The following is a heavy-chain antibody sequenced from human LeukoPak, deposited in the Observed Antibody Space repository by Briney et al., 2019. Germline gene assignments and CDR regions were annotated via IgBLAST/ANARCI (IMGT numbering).Heavy chain of an antibody. J-gene: IGHJ6*03. CDR2: ITASGGSTST. CDR1: GFTFSSYA. D-gene: IGHD6-6*01. Sequence: GGSLRLSCVASGFTFSSYAMTWVRLAPGKGLEWVAGITASGGSTSTYYADSVKGRFTISRDNSKNTLYLQMSSLRAEDTAVYYCAKGQYSSSFNYYYYYMDVWGKGTTVTVS. CDR3: AKGQYSSSFNYYYYYMDV. V-gene: IGHV3-23*01.